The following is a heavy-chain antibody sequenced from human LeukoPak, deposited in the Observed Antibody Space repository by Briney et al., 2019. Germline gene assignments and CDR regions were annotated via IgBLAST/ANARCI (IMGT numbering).Heavy chain of an antibody. D-gene: IGHD5-12*01. CDR1: GYTFTSYD. J-gene: IGHJ4*02. Sequence: GASVKVSCKASGYTFTSYDINWVRQATGQGLEWMGWMNPNSGNTGYAQKFQGRVTMTRNTSISTAYMELSSLRPEDTAVYYCARGGPGGYSGYDREDFDYWGQGTLVTVSS. CDR3: ARGGPGGYSGYDREDFDY. CDR2: MNPNSGNT. V-gene: IGHV1-8*01.